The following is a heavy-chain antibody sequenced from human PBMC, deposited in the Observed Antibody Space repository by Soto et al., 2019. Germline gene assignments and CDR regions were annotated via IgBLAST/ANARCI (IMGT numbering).Heavy chain of an antibody. CDR3: ASNNRASYHFDY. Sequence: GASVKVSCKASGGTFRSYAISWVRQAPGQGPEWMGGIIPLFGTTNYAPKFQGRVTITADESASTAYMELGSLRSEDTAVYYCASNNRASYHFDYWGQGTQVTVS. J-gene: IGHJ4*02. V-gene: IGHV1-69*13. CDR2: IIPLFGTT. CDR1: GGTFRSYA. D-gene: IGHD3-16*02.